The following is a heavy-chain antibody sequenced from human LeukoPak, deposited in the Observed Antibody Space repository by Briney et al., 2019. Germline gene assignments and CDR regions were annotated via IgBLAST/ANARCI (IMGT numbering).Heavy chain of an antibody. CDR2: SKTKTDGGTT. Sequence: PGGSLRLSCAASGFTFSDAWRSWVRQAPNKGLEWVGRSKTKTDGGTTDYAAPVKGRFTISRDDSKDTLYLQMNSLKSEDTAVYYCTTDYGSGSYHYFNYWGQGTLVTVSS. CDR3: TTDYGSGSYHYFNY. J-gene: IGHJ4*02. CDR1: GFTFSDAW. V-gene: IGHV3-15*01. D-gene: IGHD3-10*01.